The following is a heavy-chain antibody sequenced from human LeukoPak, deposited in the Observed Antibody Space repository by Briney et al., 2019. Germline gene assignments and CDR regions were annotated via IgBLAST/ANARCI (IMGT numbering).Heavy chain of an antibody. CDR2: VNPSIGHT. D-gene: IGHD6-13*01. CDR1: GYTFTSYD. Sequence: ASVKVSCKASGYTFTSYDISWVRQAPGQGLEWLGWVNPSIGHTGSAQKFQGRVTMTRDTSISTAYMELSRLRSDDTAVYYCARGYSSSWKPNRFDYWGQGTLVTVSS. V-gene: IGHV1-8*01. J-gene: IGHJ4*02. CDR3: ARGYSSSWKPNRFDY.